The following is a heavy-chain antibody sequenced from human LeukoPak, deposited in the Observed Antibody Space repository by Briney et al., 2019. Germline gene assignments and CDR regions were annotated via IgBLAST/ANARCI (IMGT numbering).Heavy chain of an antibody. Sequence: GESLKISCKGSGYSFTSYWIGWVRQMPGKGLEWMGIIYPGDSDTRYSPSFQGQVTISADKSISTAYLQWSSLKASDTAIYYCARQFDFWSGYFDYWGQGTLVTVSS. D-gene: IGHD3-3*01. J-gene: IGHJ4*02. CDR1: GYSFTSYW. CDR2: IYPGDSDT. CDR3: ARQFDFWSGYFDY. V-gene: IGHV5-51*01.